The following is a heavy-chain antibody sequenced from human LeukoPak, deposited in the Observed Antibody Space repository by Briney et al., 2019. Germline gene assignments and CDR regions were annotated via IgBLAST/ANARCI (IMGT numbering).Heavy chain of an antibody. Sequence: SETLSLTCTVSGGSFSYYYWTWIRQPPGKALEWIGYISHTGSTNYNPSLKSRVTMSVDTSKNQFSLKLSSVTAADAAVYYCARSDMVRGVIPGGCWFDPWGQGTLVTVSS. CDR1: GGSFSYYY. J-gene: IGHJ5*02. D-gene: IGHD3-10*01. V-gene: IGHV4-59*08. CDR3: ARSDMVRGVIPGGCWFDP. CDR2: ISHTGST.